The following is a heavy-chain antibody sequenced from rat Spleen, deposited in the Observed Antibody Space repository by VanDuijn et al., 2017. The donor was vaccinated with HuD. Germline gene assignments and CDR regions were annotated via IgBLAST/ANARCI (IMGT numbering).Heavy chain of an antibody. CDR1: GFTFNKYW. J-gene: IGHJ2*01. CDR2: ITNLGGST. V-gene: IGHV5-31*01. CDR3: TGPFDY. Sequence: EVQLVESGGGLVQPGRSLKLTCVASGFTFNKYWMTWIRQAPGKGLEWVASITNLGGSTYYSDSVKGRFTISRDNEKSTLYLQMNSRRSEDTATYYCTGPFDYWGQGVMVTVSS.